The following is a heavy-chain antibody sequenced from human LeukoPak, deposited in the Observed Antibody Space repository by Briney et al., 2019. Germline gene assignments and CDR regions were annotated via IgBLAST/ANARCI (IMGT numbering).Heavy chain of an antibody. Sequence: PGGSLRLSCAASGFTFRNYGIHWVRQAPGKGLEWVAVVSYGGDNIYYTDSVKGRFTISRDNSRNTLSLQMNSLRPEDTAVYYCARIMAIATDGRPQLPEYYNAMDVWGQGTTVTVSS. CDR1: GFTFRNYG. V-gene: IGHV3-30-3*01. J-gene: IGHJ6*02. D-gene: IGHD6-13*01. CDR3: ARIMAIATDGRPQLPEYYNAMDV. CDR2: VSYGGDNI.